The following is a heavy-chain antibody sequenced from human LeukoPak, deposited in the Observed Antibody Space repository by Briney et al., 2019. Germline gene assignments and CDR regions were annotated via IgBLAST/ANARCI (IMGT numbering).Heavy chain of an antibody. CDR3: ARVEMITFGGVIAHDAFDI. CDR1: GGSISSSSYY. J-gene: IGHJ3*02. CDR2: IYYSGST. D-gene: IGHD3-16*02. Sequence: SETLSLTCTVSGGSISSSSYYWGWIRQPPGKGLEWIGSIYYSGSTYYNPSLRSRVTISVDTSRNQFSLKLSSVTAADTAVYYCARVEMITFGGVIAHDAFDIWGQGTMVTVSS. V-gene: IGHV4-39*01.